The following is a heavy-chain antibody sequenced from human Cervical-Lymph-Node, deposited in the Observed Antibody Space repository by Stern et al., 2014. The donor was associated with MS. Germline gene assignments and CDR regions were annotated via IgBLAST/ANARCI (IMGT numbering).Heavy chain of an antibody. CDR3: ARSYGSGSYTAFDI. D-gene: IGHD3-10*01. J-gene: IGHJ3*02. CDR2: IIPIFGTA. CDR1: GGTFSSYA. Sequence: VQLVQSGAEVKKPGSSVKVSCKASGGTFSSYAISWVRQAPGQGLEWMGGIIPIFGTANYAQKFQGRVTITADESTSTAYMELSSLRSEDTAVYYCARSYGSGSYTAFDIWGQGTMVTVSS. V-gene: IGHV1-69*01.